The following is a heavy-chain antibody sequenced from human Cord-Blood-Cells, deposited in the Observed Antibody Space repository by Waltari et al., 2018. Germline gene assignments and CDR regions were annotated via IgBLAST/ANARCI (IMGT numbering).Heavy chain of an antibody. D-gene: IGHD4-4*01. CDR3: ARGVTVTRNAFDI. V-gene: IGHV4-34*01. J-gene: IGHJ3*02. Sequence: QVQLQQWGAGLLKPSETLSLTCAVYGGSFSGYYWSWTRQPPGKGLGWIGEINHSGSTNYNPSLKSRVTISVDTSKNQFSLKLSAVTAADTAVYYCARGVTVTRNAFDIWGQGTMVTVSS. CDR2: INHSGST. CDR1: GGSFSGYY.